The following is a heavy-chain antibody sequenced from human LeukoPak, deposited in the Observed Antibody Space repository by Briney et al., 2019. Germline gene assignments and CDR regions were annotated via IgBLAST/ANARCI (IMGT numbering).Heavy chain of an antibody. V-gene: IGHV3-23*01. CDR2: IRVSGST. D-gene: IGHD7-27*01. CDR1: GFTFSSYA. Sequence: PGGSLRLSCTTSGFTFSSYALSWVRQAPGKGLEWVSGIRVSGSTYYPDSVTGRFTISRDNSENTLYPQMSGLRAEDTAIYYCAKGTGDTAYYFDFWGQGVLVTVSS. J-gene: IGHJ4*02. CDR3: AKGTGDTAYYFDF.